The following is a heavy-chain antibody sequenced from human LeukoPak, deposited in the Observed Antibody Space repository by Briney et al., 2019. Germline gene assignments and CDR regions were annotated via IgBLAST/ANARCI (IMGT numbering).Heavy chain of an antibody. J-gene: IGHJ3*02. Sequence: PSETLSLTCTVSGGSVSSGSYYWSWIRQPPGKGLEWIVYIYYSGSTNYNPSLKSRVTISVDTSKNQFSLKLSSVTAADTAVYYCARAGVWGYGDYEVWAFDIWGQGTMVTVSS. CDR1: GGSVSSGSYY. V-gene: IGHV4-61*01. D-gene: IGHD4-17*01. CDR3: ARAGVWGYGDYEVWAFDI. CDR2: IYYSGST.